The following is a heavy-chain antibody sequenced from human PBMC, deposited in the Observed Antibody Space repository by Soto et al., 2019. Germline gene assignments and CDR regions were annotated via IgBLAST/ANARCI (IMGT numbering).Heavy chain of an antibody. D-gene: IGHD6-19*01. J-gene: IGHJ4*02. CDR3: AKESGGRSGSPY. Sequence: EVQLLESGGGLVQPGGSLRLSCAASGFTFSSYAMSWVRQAPGKGLEWVSAISGSGGSTYYADSVKGRFSISRDNSKNTLYLHMNSLRAEDTAVYYCAKESGGRSGSPYWGQGTLVTVSS. V-gene: IGHV3-23*01. CDR2: ISGSGGST. CDR1: GFTFSSYA.